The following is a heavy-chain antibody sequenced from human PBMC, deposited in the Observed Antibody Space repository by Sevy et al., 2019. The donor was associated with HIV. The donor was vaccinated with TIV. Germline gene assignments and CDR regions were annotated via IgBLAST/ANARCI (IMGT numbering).Heavy chain of an antibody. Sequence: GGSLRLSCVASGFNFNIYSMSWVRQAPGKGLEWVSTFSFGCGRINNADSVQGRFTMSRDDSKKTVYLEMNSLRAEDMAVYYCAREGCSRPHDHWGQGTLVTVS. CDR3: AREGCSRPHDH. J-gene: IGHJ4*02. CDR2: FSFGCGRI. CDR1: GFNFNIYS. V-gene: IGHV3-23*01. D-gene: IGHD2-8*01.